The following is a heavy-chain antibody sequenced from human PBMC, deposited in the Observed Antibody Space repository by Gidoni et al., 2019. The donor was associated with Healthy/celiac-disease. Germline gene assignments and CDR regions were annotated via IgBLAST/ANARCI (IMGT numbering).Heavy chain of an antibody. Sequence: QVQLQESGSGLVKPSETLSLPCTVSGYAISSGYYWGWLRQPPGKGLEWIGSIYHSGSTSYNPTLKRRVTISVDTSTNQFSLKLSSVTAADTAVYYCARVRGVTTLYSWFDHWGQGTLVTVSS. CDR2: IYHSGST. CDR3: ARVRGVTTLYSWFDH. CDR1: GYAISSGYY. V-gene: IGHV4-38-2*02. D-gene: IGHD3-10*01. J-gene: IGHJ5*02.